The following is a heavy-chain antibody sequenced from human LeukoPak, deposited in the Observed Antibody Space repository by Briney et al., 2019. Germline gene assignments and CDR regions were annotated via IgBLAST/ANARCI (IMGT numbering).Heavy chain of an antibody. V-gene: IGHV3-21*01. Sequence: GGSLRLSCAASGFTFSSYSMNWVRQAPGKGLEWVSSISSSSSYIYYADSVKGRFTISRDNAKNPLYLQMNSLRAEDTAVYYCARDPGGSGSYCNPEGGWGQGTLVTVSS. CDR2: ISSSSSYI. CDR3: ARDPGGSGSYCNPEGG. D-gene: IGHD3-10*01. CDR1: GFTFSSYS. J-gene: IGHJ4*02.